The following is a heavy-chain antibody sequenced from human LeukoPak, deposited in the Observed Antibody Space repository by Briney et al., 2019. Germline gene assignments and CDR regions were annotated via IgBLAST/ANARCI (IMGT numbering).Heavy chain of an antibody. CDR3: AREEQLVSGS. CDR1: GFTFSDYN. V-gene: IGHV3-48*01. D-gene: IGHD6-13*01. CDR2: ISSSSSSI. Sequence: PGGSLRLSCAASGFTFSDYNMNWVRQAPGKELEWVSYISSSSSSIHYADSVKGRFTISRDNAKNSLYLQMNSLRAEDTAVYYCAREEQLVSGSWGQGTLVTVSS. J-gene: IGHJ5*02.